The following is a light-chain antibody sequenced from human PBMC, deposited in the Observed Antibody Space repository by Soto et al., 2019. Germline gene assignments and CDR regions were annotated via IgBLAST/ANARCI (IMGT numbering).Light chain of an antibody. J-gene: IGKJ4*01. CDR1: QDISNY. CDR2: DAS. CDR3: QQYVNLPPF. Sequence: DIPMTQSPSSLSASVGDRVTITCQASQDISNYLNWYQQKPGKAPKLLIYDASNLETGVPSRFSGSGSGTDFTFTISSLQPEDIATYYCQQYVNLPPFFGGGTKVEIK. V-gene: IGKV1-33*01.